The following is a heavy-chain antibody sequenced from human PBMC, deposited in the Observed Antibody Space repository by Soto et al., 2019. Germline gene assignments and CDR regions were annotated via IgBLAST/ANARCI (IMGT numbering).Heavy chain of an antibody. D-gene: IGHD5-18*01. V-gene: IGHV1-2*02. CDR1: GYTFTGYY. CDR3: AREGDTAMVKSLYYYYYGMDV. CDR2: INPNSGGT. Sequence: ASVKVSCKASGYTFTGYYMHWVRQAPGQGLEWMGWINPNSGGTNYAQKFQGRVTMTRDTSISTAYMELSRLRSDDTAVYYCAREGDTAMVKSLYYYYYGMDVWGQGTAVTVSS. J-gene: IGHJ6*02.